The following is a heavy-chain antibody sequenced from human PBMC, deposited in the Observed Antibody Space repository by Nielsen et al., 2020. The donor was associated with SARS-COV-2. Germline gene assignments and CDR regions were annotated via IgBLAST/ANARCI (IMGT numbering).Heavy chain of an antibody. D-gene: IGHD3-10*01. CDR1: GYTFTGHY. CDR3: TRAFRRPPYDGMDV. CDR2: INPNSGGA. J-gene: IGHJ6*02. V-gene: IGHV1-2*06. Sequence: ASVTVSCQASGYTFTGHYIHWVRQAPGQGFEWMGRINPNSGGANYAQKFQGRVTMTGDTSINIAYMEWSRLRSDDTAVYYCTRAFRRPPYDGMDVWGQGTTVTVSS.